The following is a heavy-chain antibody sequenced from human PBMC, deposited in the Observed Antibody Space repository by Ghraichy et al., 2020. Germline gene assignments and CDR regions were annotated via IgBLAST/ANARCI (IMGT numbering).Heavy chain of an antibody. V-gene: IGHV1-46*01. CDR3: ARLLSFGHGAQRSTSSSDY. D-gene: IGHD2-2*01. CDR2: INPSGGST. CDR1: GYTFTSYY. Sequence: ASVKVSCKASGYTFTSYYMHWVRQAPGQGLEWMGIINPSGGSTSYAQKFQGRVTMTRDTSTSTVYMELSSLRSEDTAVYYCARLLSFGHGAQRSTSSSDYWGQGTLVTVSS. J-gene: IGHJ4*02.